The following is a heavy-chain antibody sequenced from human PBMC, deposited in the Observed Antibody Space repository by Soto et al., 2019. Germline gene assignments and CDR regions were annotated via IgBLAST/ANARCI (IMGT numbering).Heavy chain of an antibody. Sequence: ASVKVSCKASGYTFTGYYMHWVRQAPGQGLEWMGWINPNSGGTNYAQKFQGWVTMTRDTSISTAYMELSRLRSDDTAVYYCARGGNGTSYYYYYMDVWGKGTTVTVSS. D-gene: IGHD3-10*01. CDR3: ARGGNGTSYYYYYMDV. V-gene: IGHV1-2*04. CDR1: GYTFTGYY. J-gene: IGHJ6*03. CDR2: INPNSGGT.